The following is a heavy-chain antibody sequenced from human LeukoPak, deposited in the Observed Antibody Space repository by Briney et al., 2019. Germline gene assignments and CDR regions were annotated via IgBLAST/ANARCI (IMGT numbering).Heavy chain of an antibody. D-gene: IGHD2-15*01. CDR2: ISYDGSNK. J-gene: IGHJ6*03. CDR3: ARGQRAHLKWSNYMDV. V-gene: IGHV3-30*04. Sequence: PGRSLRLSCAASGFTFSSYAMHWVRQAPGKGLEWVALISYDGSNKYYADSVKGRFTISRDNSKNTLYLQMNSLRTEDTAVYYCARGQRAHLKWSNYMDVWGKGTTVIVSS. CDR1: GFTFSSYA.